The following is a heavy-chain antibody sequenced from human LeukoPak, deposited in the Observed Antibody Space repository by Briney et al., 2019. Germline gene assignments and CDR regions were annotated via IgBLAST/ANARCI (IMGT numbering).Heavy chain of an antibody. CDR2: IWYDGTNK. D-gene: IGHD2/OR15-2a*01. CDR1: GFSFSSYG. J-gene: IGHJ6*02. CDR3: ARVYSNSPEYGMDV. Sequence: GGSLRLSCAASGFSFSSYGMHWVRQAAGEGLEWVAVIWYDGTNKYYADSVRGRFTISRDNSKNTLYLQMNSLRAEDTAVYYCARVYSNSPEYGMDVWGQGTTVTVSS. V-gene: IGHV3-33*01.